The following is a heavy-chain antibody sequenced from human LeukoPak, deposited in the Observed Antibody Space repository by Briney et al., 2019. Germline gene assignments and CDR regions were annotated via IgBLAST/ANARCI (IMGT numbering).Heavy chain of an antibody. D-gene: IGHD4-17*01. CDR3: ARDLYGDPLHYYYYYMDV. Sequence: GGSLRLSCAASGFTFSNAWMSWVRQAPGKGLEWVANIKQDGSEKYYVDSVKGRFTISRDNAKNSLYLQMNSLRAEDTAVYYCARDLYGDPLHYYYYYMDVWGKGTTVTVSS. CDR2: IKQDGSEK. CDR1: GFTFSNAW. J-gene: IGHJ6*03. V-gene: IGHV3-7*01.